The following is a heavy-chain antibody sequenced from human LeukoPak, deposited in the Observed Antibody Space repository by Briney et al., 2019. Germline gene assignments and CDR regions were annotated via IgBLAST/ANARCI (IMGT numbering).Heavy chain of an antibody. Sequence: SETLSLTCTVSGGSISSHYWSWIRQPPGKGLEWIGYIYYSGSTNYNPSLKSRVTISVDTSKNQFSLKLSSVTAADTAVYYCARVGLGKHRMDFDYWGQGTLVTVSS. D-gene: IGHD7-27*01. J-gene: IGHJ4*02. CDR2: IYYSGST. V-gene: IGHV4-59*11. CDR1: GGSISSHY. CDR3: ARVGLGKHRMDFDY.